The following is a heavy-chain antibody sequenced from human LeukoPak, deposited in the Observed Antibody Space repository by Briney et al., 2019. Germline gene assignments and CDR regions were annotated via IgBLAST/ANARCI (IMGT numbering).Heavy chain of an antibody. J-gene: IGHJ4*02. CDR2: ITSSSSSM. D-gene: IGHD4-17*01. V-gene: IGHV3-48*04. Sequence: QAGGSLRLSCAASGFTFSSYSMNWVRQAPGKGLEWISYITSSSSSMYYADSVKGRFTISRDNAKNSLYLQMNSLRAEDTAVHYCARVIGSYGDSAYWGQGTLVTVSS. CDR1: GFTFSSYS. CDR3: ARVIGSYGDSAY.